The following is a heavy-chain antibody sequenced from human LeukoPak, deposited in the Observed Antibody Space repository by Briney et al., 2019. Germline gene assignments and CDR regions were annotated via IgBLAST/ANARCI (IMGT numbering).Heavy chain of an antibody. CDR2: IRSTGDST. V-gene: IGHV3-23*01. CDR3: GRSRRINASLYYYMDV. J-gene: IGHJ6*03. Sequence: PGGSLRLSCAASGFTFSSYAITWVRQAPGKGLEWVSSIRSTGDSTFYADSVKGRFTISRDNSKNTVYLLTNSLRTEDTAVYYCGRSRRINASLYYYMDVWGKGTTVTVSS. D-gene: IGHD2-15*01. CDR1: GFTFSSYA.